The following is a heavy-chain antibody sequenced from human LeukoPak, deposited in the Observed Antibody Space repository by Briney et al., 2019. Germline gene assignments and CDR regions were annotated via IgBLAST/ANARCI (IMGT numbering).Heavy chain of an antibody. Sequence: PGRSLRLSCAASGFTFSSFAMHWVRQAPGKGLEWVAVVSYDGSNKYYADSVKGRLTISRDNSKNTLYLQMNSLRAEDTAVYYCARSRVWFGELLYSDWFDPWGQGTLVTVSS. CDR3: ARSRVWFGELLYSDWFDP. V-gene: IGHV3-30*04. CDR1: GFTFSSFA. J-gene: IGHJ5*02. D-gene: IGHD3-10*01. CDR2: VSYDGSNK.